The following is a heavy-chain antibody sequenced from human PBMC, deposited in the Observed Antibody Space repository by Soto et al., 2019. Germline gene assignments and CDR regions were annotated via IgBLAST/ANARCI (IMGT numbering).Heavy chain of an antibody. Sequence: VSVKVSCKASGYTFTGYYMHWVRQAPGQGLEWMGWINPNSGGTNYAQKFQGRVTMTTDTSTSTAYMELRSLRSDDTAVYYCATRSPAFDYWGQGTLVTVSS. V-gene: IGHV1-2*02. CDR2: INPNSGGT. CDR3: ATRSPAFDY. J-gene: IGHJ4*02. CDR1: GYTFTGYY.